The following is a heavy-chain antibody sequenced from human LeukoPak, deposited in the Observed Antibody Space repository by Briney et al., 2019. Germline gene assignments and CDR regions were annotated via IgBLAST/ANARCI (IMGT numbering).Heavy chain of an antibody. J-gene: IGHJ4*02. Sequence: PGESLTLSCSASGVPVSINYVRWVRQPRGRGLEWVSVIYSGGSTYYADSVKGRFTISRDNSKNTLYLQMNSLRAEDTAVYYCAGGSSSWDYWGQGTLVTVSS. V-gene: IGHV3-66*01. CDR3: AGGSSSWDY. CDR1: GVPVSINY. D-gene: IGHD6-13*01. CDR2: IYSGGST.